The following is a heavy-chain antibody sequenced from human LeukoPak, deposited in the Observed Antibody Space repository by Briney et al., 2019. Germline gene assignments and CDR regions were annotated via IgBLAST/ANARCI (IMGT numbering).Heavy chain of an antibody. CDR1: GGSISSSSYY. V-gene: IGHV4-39*01. CDR3: ARRPRTYYSDSSGYWSHAFDI. D-gene: IGHD3-22*01. CDR2: IYYSGST. J-gene: IGHJ3*02. Sequence: PSETLSLTCTVSGGSISSSSYYWGWIRQPPGKGLEWIGSIYYSGSTYYNPSLKSRVTISVDTSKNQFSLKLSSVTAADTAVYYCARRPRTYYSDSSGYWSHAFDIWGQGTTVTVSS.